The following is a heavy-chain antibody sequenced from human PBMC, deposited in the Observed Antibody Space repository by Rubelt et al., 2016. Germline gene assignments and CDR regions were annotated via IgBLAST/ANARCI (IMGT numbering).Heavy chain of an antibody. CDR2: GYWDDDK. CDR1: GFSLSAYGGG. CDR3: ARRSGMFDP. J-gene: IGHJ5*02. Sequence: QITLKESGPTLVKPTQTLTLTCTFSGFSLSAYGGGVGWIRQPTGEALEWLAIGYWDDDKRYSPSLRSRFNIIKDTSKNQVILTKTNMDPMDTGTYFCARRSGMFDPWGQGLLVTVSS. V-gene: IGHV2-5*02. D-gene: IGHD1-26*01.